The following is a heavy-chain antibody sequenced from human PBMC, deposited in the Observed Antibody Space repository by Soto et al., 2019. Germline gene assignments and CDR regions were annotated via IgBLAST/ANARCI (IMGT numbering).Heavy chain of an antibody. V-gene: IGHV3-53*01. CDR1: GVTVRFNS. J-gene: IGHJ5*02. Sequence: VGALRLSFAAPGVTVRFNSMTWVPQAPGKGMEWVSIIYDGGSTYYADSVKGRFTISRDNAKNTLYLQMNSLRAEDTAVYYCARDQTAGDWFDPWGQGTLVTVSS. D-gene: IGHD2-21*02. CDR3: ARDQTAGDWFDP. CDR2: IYDGGST.